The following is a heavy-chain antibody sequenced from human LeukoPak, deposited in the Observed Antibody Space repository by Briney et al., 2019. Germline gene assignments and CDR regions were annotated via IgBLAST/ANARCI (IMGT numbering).Heavy chain of an antibody. Sequence: GGSLRLSCAASGFSLSGYWMTWVRQAPGKGLEWVARLHADGVEQNYVDSVTGRFTMSRDNTKNSLDLQMNSLRVEDTAVYYCARGGYSFDYLGQGTLVAVSS. J-gene: IGHJ4*02. D-gene: IGHD5-18*01. CDR2: LHADGVEQ. CDR3: ARGGYSFDY. V-gene: IGHV3-7*01. CDR1: GFSLSGYW.